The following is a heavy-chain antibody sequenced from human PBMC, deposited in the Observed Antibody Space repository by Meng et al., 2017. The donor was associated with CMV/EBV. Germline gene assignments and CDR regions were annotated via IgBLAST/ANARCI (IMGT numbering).Heavy chain of an antibody. V-gene: IGHV3-49*04. CDR3: SIAVADY. CDR1: GFTFGDYA. D-gene: IGHD6-19*01. Sequence: GESLKISCTASGFTFGDYAMSWVRQAPGKGLEWVGFIRSEAYGGTTEYAASVKGRFTISRDDSKSIAYLQMNSLKTEDTAVYYCSIAVADYWGQGTLVTVSS. J-gene: IGHJ4*02. CDR2: IRSEAYGGTT.